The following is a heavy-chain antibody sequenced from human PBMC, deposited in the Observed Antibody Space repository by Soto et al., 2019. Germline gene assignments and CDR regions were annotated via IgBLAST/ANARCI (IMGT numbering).Heavy chain of an antibody. D-gene: IGHD3-9*01. CDR1: GGSINSYY. Sequence: PSETLSLTCTFSGGSINSYYWSWIRQPPGKGLEWIGYIYYSGSTNYNPSLKSRVTISVDTSKNQFSLKLSSVTAADTAVYYCARAHYDILTYHNPGYYYYMDVWGKGPTVTVSS. CDR2: IYYSGST. V-gene: IGHV4-59*01. J-gene: IGHJ6*03. CDR3: ARAHYDILTYHNPGYYYYMDV.